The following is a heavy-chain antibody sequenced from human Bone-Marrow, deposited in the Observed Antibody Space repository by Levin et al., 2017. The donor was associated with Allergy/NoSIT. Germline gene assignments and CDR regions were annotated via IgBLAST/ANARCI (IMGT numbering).Heavy chain of an antibody. J-gene: IGHJ3*02. V-gene: IGHV1-18*01. CDR1: GYSFTFYG. Sequence: ASVKVSCKASGYSFTFYGLTWVRQAPGQGLEWMGWISPYNGDTKYGQNFQGRVTMTRDTSTSTAYMELRSLRFDDTAIYYCAREMAETAADTFDMWGQGTMVTVSS. D-gene: IGHD2-8*01. CDR2: ISPYNGDT. CDR3: AREMAETAADTFDM.